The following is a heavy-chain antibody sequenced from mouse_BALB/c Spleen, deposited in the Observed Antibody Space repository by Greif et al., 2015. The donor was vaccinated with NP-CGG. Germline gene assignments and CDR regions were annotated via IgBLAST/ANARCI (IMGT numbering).Heavy chain of an antibody. CDR2: INPSNGGT. V-gene: IGHV1S81*02. J-gene: IGHJ4*01. Sequence: QVQLQQSGAELVKPGASVKLSYKASGYTFTNYYMYWVRQRPGQGLEWIGDINPSNGGTNFNEKFKSKATLTVDKSSSTAYMQLSSLTSEDSAVYYCTRYGFYAMDYWGQGTSVTVSS. CDR1: GYTFTNYY. D-gene: IGHD2-10*02. CDR3: TRYGFYAMDY.